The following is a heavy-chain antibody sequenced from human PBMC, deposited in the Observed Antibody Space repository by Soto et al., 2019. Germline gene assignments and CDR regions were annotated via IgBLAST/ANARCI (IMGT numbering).Heavy chain of an antibody. CDR2: INAGNGNA. CDR3: ARAVAVPADFDY. J-gene: IGHJ4*02. Sequence: ASVKVSCKASGYTFTGYAMHWVRQAPGQRLEWMGWINAGNGNAKYSQKFQGRVTITRDTSASAAYMELSSLSSEDTAVYYCARAVAVPADFDYWGQGTLVTVSS. V-gene: IGHV1-3*01. D-gene: IGHD6-19*01. CDR1: GYTFTGYA.